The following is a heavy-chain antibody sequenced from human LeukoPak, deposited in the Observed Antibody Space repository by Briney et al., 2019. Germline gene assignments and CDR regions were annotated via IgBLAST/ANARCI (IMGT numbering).Heavy chain of an antibody. CDR2: INWNGGNT. CDR1: GFAFDDYG. V-gene: IGHV3-20*04. J-gene: IGHJ4*02. D-gene: IGHD4-11*01. Sequence: GGSLRLSCAASGFAFDDYGMTWVRQAPGKGLEGVSGINWNGGNTDYADSVKGRFTISRDNAKNSLYLQMNSLRAEDTALYYCARVASNYDFDYWGQGTLVTVSS. CDR3: ARVASNYDFDY.